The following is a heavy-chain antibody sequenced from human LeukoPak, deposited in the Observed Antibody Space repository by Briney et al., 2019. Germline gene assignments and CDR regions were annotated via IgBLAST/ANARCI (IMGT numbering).Heavy chain of an antibody. V-gene: IGHV3-11*04. CDR3: ARGPSGVPAASFVGIY. CDR2: ISSSGSTI. CDR1: GFTFSDYY. Sequence: GGSLRLSCAASGFTFSDYYMSWIRQAPGKGLEWVSYISSSGSTIYYADSVKGRFTISRDNAKNSLYLQMNSLRAEDTAVYYCARGPSGVPAASFVGIYWGQGTLVTVSS. D-gene: IGHD2-2*01. J-gene: IGHJ4*02.